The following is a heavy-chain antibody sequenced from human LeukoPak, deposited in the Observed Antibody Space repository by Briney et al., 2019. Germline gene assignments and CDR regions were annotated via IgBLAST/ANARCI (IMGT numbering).Heavy chain of an antibody. D-gene: IGHD6-13*01. J-gene: IGHJ4*02. CDR1: GGTFSSYA. CDR2: IIPIFGTA. CDR3: ARDPSSSWYFDY. V-gene: IGHV1-69*05. Sequence: SVKVSCKASGGTFSSYAISWVRQAPGQGLEWMGGIIPIFGTANYAQKFQGRVTMTRDTSTSTVYMELSSLRSEDTAVYYCARDPSSSWYFDYWGQGTLVTVSS.